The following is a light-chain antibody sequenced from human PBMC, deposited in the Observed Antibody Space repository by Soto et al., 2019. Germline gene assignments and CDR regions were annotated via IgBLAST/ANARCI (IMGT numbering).Light chain of an antibody. V-gene: IGLV2-23*01. CDR1: TSDVWSYSL. Sequence: QSVLTQPASVSGTRGQSPTSPCTGPTSDVWSYSLGGWYQQQLGKALKLLIYEGSRRPAGVASRFAGSKSGITAPLTISGLQAEDEDEYYCCSYAGSITYVFAAESKVT. CDR3: CSYAGSITYV. J-gene: IGLJ1*01. CDR2: EGS.